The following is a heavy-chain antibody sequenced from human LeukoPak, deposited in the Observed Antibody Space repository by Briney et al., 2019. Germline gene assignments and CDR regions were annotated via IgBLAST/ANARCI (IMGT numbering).Heavy chain of an antibody. D-gene: IGHD5-12*01. CDR3: ARDPWGTVVATIGYFDL. CDR2: IYTSGST. V-gene: IGHV4-4*07. CDR1: GGSISSYY. Sequence: SETLSLTCTVSGGSISSYYWSWIRQPAGKGLEWIGRIYTSGSTNYNPSPKSRVTMSVDTSKNQFSLKLSSVTAADTAVYYCARDPWGTVVATIGYFDLWGRGTLVTVSS. J-gene: IGHJ2*01.